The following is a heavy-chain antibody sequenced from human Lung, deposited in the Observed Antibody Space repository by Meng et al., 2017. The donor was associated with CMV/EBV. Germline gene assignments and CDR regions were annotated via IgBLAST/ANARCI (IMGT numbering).Heavy chain of an antibody. Sequence: GGSLRLSCAASGFSFDDYAMHWVRQAPGKGLEWVSRINWNSAYIGYADSVKGRFTISRENAKNSLYLQMNSLRPDDTALYYCVKDTSYSSSSSGAFAVWGQGTMVTVSS. CDR2: INWNSAYI. V-gene: IGHV3-9*01. CDR3: VKDTSYSSSSSGAFAV. J-gene: IGHJ3*01. D-gene: IGHD6-6*01. CDR1: GFSFDDYA.